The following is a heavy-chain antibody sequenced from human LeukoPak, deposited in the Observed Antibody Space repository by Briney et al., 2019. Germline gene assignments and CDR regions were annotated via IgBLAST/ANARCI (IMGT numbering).Heavy chain of an antibody. CDR2: IIPIFGTA. D-gene: IGHD4-17*01. CDR1: GYTFTSYA. Sequence: SVKVSCKPSGYTFTSYALSWVRQAPGQGLEWMGGIIPIFGTANYAQKFQGRVTITADESTSTAYMELSSLRSEDTAVYYCARCGRADYGDYPNWFDPWGQGTLVTVSS. J-gene: IGHJ5*02. V-gene: IGHV1-69*13. CDR3: ARCGRADYGDYPNWFDP.